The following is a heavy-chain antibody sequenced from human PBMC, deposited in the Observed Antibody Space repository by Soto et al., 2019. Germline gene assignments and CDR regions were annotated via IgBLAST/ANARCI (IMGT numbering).Heavy chain of an antibody. D-gene: IGHD3-10*01. V-gene: IGHV4-59*01. J-gene: IGHJ5*02. Sequence: PSETLSLTCTVSGGSISSYYWSWIRQPPGKGLEWIGYIYYSGSTNYNPSLKSRVTISVDTSKNQFSLKLSSVTAADTAVYYCARHWITMVRGVPNWLDPCGQGTLVTVSS. CDR1: GGSISSYY. CDR2: IYYSGST. CDR3: ARHWITMVRGVPNWLDP.